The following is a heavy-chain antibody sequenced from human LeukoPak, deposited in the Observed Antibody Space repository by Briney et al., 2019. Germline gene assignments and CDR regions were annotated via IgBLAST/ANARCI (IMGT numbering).Heavy chain of an antibody. Sequence: SETLSLTCAVYGGSFSGYYWSWIRQPPGKGLEWIGEINHSGSTNYNPSPKSRVTISVDTSKNQFSLKLSSVTAADTAVYYCARGRSPGQYSSSWYAPRYFDYWGQGTLVTVSS. D-gene: IGHD6-13*01. CDR3: ARGRSPGQYSSSWYAPRYFDY. CDR2: INHSGST. CDR1: GGSFSGYY. V-gene: IGHV4-34*01. J-gene: IGHJ4*02.